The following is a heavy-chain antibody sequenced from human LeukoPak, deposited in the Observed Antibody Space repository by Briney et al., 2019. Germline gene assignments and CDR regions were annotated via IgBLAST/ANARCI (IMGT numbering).Heavy chain of an antibody. D-gene: IGHD2-15*01. Sequence: RSGGSLRLSCAASGFTFSSYSMNWVRQAPGKGLEWVSSISSSSSYIYYADSVKGRFTISRDNAKNSLYLQMNSLRAEDTAVYYCVLGYCSGGSCYSGYDAFDIWGQGTMVTVSS. CDR3: VLGYCSGGSCYSGYDAFDI. V-gene: IGHV3-21*01. CDR1: GFTFSSYS. CDR2: ISSSSSYI. J-gene: IGHJ3*02.